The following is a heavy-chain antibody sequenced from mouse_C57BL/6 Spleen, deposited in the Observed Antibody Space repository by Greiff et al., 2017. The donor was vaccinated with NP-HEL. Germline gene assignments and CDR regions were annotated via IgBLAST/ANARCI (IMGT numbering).Heavy chain of an antibody. Sequence: VQLQQPGAELVKPGASVKLSCKASGYTFTSYWMQWVKQRPGQGLEWIGEIDPSDSYTNYNQKFKGKATLTVDTSSSTAYMQLSSLTSEDSAVYYCARSGYGSSYDAMDYWGQGTSVTVSS. V-gene: IGHV1-50*01. CDR3: ARSGYGSSYDAMDY. D-gene: IGHD1-1*01. CDR2: IDPSDSYT. J-gene: IGHJ4*01. CDR1: GYTFTSYW.